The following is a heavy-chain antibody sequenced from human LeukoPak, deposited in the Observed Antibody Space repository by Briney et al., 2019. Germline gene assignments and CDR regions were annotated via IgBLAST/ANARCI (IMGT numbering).Heavy chain of an antibody. J-gene: IGHJ4*02. Sequence: GGSLRLSCAASGFTFSSYAMSWVRQAPGKGLEWVSAISGRGGSTYYADFVKGRFTISRDNSKNTLYLQMNSLRAEDTAVYYCAKTPKYYYDSSGYYNDYWGQGTLVTVSS. CDR1: GFTFSSYA. D-gene: IGHD3-22*01. CDR3: AKTPKYYYDSSGYYNDY. V-gene: IGHV3-23*01. CDR2: ISGRGGST.